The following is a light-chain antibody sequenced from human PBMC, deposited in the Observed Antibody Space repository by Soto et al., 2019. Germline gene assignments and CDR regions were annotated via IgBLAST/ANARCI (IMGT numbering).Light chain of an antibody. Sequence: DIVMTQSPDSLDVSLGERATINCKSSQSVLYSSNNKNYLAWYQQKPGQPPKLLIYWASTRESGVPDRFSGSGSGTDFTLTISSLQAEDVAVYYCQQYYSTPPFTFGPGTKVDIK. J-gene: IGKJ3*01. CDR2: WAS. CDR1: QSVLYSSNNKNY. V-gene: IGKV4-1*01. CDR3: QQYYSTPPFT.